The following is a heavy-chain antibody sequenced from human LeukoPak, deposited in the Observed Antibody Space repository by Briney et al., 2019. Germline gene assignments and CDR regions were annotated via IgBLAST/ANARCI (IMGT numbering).Heavy chain of an antibody. CDR3: ARTRTYLDY. CDR1: VGSISGYY. J-gene: IGHJ4*02. V-gene: IGHV4-59*01. Sequence: SETLSLTCIVSVGSISGYYWSWIRQPPGRGLEWIGYISDTGTSIYNPSLKNRLSMLVDTSKNHFYLNLTSVTAADTAIYYCARTRTYLDYWGQGALVTVSS. CDR2: ISDTGTS. D-gene: IGHD1-7*01.